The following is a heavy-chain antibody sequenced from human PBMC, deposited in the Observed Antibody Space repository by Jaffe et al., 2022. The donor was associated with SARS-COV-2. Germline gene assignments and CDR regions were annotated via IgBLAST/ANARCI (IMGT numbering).Heavy chain of an antibody. D-gene: IGHD2-2*01. CDR2: IYWDDDK. J-gene: IGHJ4*02. CDR1: GFSLSTSGVG. V-gene: IGHV2-5*02. Sequence: QITLKESGPTLVKPTQTLTLTCTFSGFSLSTSGVGVGWIRQPPGKALEWLALIYWDDDKRYSPSLKSRLTITKDTSKNQVVLTMTNMDPVDTATYYCAREGYCSSTSCYGTFDYWGQGTLVTVSS. CDR3: AREGYCSSTSCYGTFDY.